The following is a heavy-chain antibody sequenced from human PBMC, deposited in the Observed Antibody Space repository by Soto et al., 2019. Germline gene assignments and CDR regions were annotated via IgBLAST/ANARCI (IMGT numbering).Heavy chain of an antibody. J-gene: IGHJ4*02. CDR3: ARLEGLATISYYFDF. CDR2: IYFRGNT. V-gene: IGHV4-39*01. D-gene: IGHD3-9*01. Sequence: SETLSLTCSVSGDSINNDKYYWGWIRQPPGKGLEWIGSIYFRGNTYYNPSLQTRVTISLDKSKSQFSLKPNSVTAADSAVYFCARLEGLATISYYFDFWGQGALVTVSS. CDR1: GDSINNDKYY.